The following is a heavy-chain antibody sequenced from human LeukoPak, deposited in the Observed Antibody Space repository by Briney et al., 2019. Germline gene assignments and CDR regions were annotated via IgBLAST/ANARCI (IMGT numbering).Heavy chain of an antibody. V-gene: IGHV4-59*08. J-gene: IGHJ6*02. D-gene: IGHD5-18*01. CDR1: GGSISSYY. CDR3: ARYPGGKRGYSYGHYYYYGMDV. Sequence: SETLSLTCTVSGGSISSYYWSWIRQPPGKGLEWIRYIYYSGSTNYNPSLKSRVTISVDTSKNQFSLKLSSVTAADTAVYYCARYPGGKRGYSYGHYYYYGMDVWGQGTTVTVSS. CDR2: IYYSGST.